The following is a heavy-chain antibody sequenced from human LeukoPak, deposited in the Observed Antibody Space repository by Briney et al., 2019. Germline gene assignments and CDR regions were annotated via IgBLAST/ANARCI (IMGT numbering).Heavy chain of an antibody. V-gene: IGHV1-18*01. J-gene: IGHJ4*02. D-gene: IGHD3-3*01. Sequence: ASVTVSCKASGYSFTSYGISWVRQAPGQGLEWMGWISGYNYKTNYAQKVQGRVTMTTDTSTITAYTELRSLRSDDTALYYCARAPRIWSGFFYFDYWGQGTLVTVSS. CDR2: ISGYNYKT. CDR3: ARAPRIWSGFFYFDY. CDR1: GYSFTSYG.